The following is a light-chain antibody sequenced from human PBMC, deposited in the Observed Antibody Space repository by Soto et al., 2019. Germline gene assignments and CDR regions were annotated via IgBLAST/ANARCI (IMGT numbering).Light chain of an antibody. V-gene: IGKV1-33*01. CDR2: DAS. Sequence: DIPMTQSPSSLSASVGDRVTITCQASQDITNYLNWYQQKKGKAPKLLIYDASNLETGVPSRFSGRGSGTTFAFTISSLQPDDIGTFFCQQHDNLPYTFGQGTQVEIK. J-gene: IGKJ2*01. CDR1: QDITNY. CDR3: QQHDNLPYT.